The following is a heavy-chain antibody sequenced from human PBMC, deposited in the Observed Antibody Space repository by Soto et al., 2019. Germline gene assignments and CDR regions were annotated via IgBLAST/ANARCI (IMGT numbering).Heavy chain of an antibody. CDR3: ARTTVTTSGRYYYYYGMDV. D-gene: IGHD4-17*01. CDR1: GGSISSYY. V-gene: IGHV4-59*01. J-gene: IGHJ6*02. CDR2: IYYSGST. Sequence: PSETLSLTCTVSGGSISSYYWSWIRQPPGKGLEWIGYIYYSGSTNYNPSLKSRVTISVDTSKNQFSLKLSSVTAADTAVYYCARTTVTTSGRYYYYYGMDVWGQGTTVTVSS.